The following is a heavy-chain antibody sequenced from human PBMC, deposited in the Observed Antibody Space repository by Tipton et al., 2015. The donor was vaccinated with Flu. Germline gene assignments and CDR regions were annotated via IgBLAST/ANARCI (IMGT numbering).Heavy chain of an antibody. Sequence: GLVKLSETLSLTCTVSGGPIGSFYWNWIRQPPGKGLEWIGYIYNNAYTKYNPSLKSRVTISVDTSKKQFSLQLRSVTAADTAVYYCARDPSLGMPDYFDHWGQGTLVTASS. J-gene: IGHJ4*02. V-gene: IGHV4-59*12. D-gene: IGHD2-2*01. CDR3: ARDPSLGMPDYFDH. CDR2: IYNNAYT. CDR1: GGPIGSFY.